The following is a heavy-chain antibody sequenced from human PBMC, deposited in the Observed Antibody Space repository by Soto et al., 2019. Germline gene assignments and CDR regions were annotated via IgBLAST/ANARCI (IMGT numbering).Heavy chain of an antibody. CDR1: GDSVSSNTAS. J-gene: IGHJ5*02. D-gene: IGHD5-12*01. CDR3: AKGDNLGPKTGYAFDP. V-gene: IGHV6-1*01. Sequence: SQTLSLTCAISGDSVSSNTASWNWVRQSPSRGLEWLGRTYSRSKWYNDYAVSVKSRIIINPDTSKNQFSLQLNSVTPEDTAVYYCAKGDNLGPKTGYAFDPWGQGILVTVSS. CDR2: TYSRSKWYN.